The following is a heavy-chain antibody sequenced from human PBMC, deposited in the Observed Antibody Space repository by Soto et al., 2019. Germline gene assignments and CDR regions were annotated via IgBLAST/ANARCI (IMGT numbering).Heavy chain of an antibody. D-gene: IGHD4-17*01. Sequence: EVQLLESGGGLVQPGGSLRLSCAASGFTFSVFAMSWVRQAPGKGLELVSTISVRGENTYYADSVKGRFTISRDNSKSTLNLQMNRLRGEDTAVYYCAKGRGTVDYGVNAVDIWGQGTMVTVAS. CDR1: GFTFSVFA. V-gene: IGHV3-23*01. J-gene: IGHJ3*02. CDR2: ISVRGENT. CDR3: AKGRGTVDYGVNAVDI.